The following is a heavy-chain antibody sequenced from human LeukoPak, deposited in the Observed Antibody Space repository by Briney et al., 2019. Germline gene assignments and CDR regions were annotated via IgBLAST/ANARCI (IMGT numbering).Heavy chain of an antibody. CDR1: GYTFSSYS. J-gene: IGHJ3*02. CDR3: ARADVVLNAFDI. CDR2: ISSISSYI. Sequence: AGSLSLSCAASGYTFSSYSMNWVRQPPRKGMEWDSSISSISSYIYYADSVNGRCTISTGNATNSQYLLMNSHIAAETAMYYCARADVVLNAFDIWGQGTMVTVSS. V-gene: IGHV3-21*01. D-gene: IGHD4/OR15-4a*01.